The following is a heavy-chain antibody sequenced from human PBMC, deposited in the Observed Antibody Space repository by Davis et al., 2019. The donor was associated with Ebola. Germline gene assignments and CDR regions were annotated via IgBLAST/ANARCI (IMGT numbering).Heavy chain of an antibody. D-gene: IGHD1/OR15-1a*01. J-gene: IGHJ4*02. CDR3: VTKNWYRFES. V-gene: IGHV3-53*01. Sequence: GESLKISCAASGFTVSSNYMSWVRQAPGKGLEWVSVIYSGGSTYYADSVKGRFTISRDNAKNTLYLHMNSLRTEDTAVYYCVTKNWYRFESWGQGTLVTVSS. CDR1: GFTVSSNY. CDR2: IYSGGST.